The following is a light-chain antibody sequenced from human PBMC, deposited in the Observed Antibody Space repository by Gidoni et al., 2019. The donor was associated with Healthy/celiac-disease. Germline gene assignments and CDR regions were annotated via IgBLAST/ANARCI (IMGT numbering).Light chain of an antibody. CDR2: AAS. V-gene: IGKV1-39*01. J-gene: IGKJ2*04. CDR1: QSISSY. CDR3: QQSYSTPCS. Sequence: DIQMTQSPSSLSASVGDSVTITCRASQSISSYLNWYQQKPGKAPKLLIYAASSLQSGVPSRFSGSGSGTDFTLTISSLQPEDFATYYCQQSYSTPCSFXQXTKLEIK.